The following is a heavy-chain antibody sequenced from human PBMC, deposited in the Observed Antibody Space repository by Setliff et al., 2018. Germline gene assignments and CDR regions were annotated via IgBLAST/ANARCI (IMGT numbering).Heavy chain of an antibody. CDR3: ASPVAVRGVIPYYFDY. CDR1: GGSISSGSYY. Sequence: SETLSLTCTVSGGSISSGSYYWSWIRQPAGKGLEWIGRIYTSGSTNYNPSLKSRVTISVDTSKNQFSLKLSSVTAADTAVYYCASPVAVRGVIPYYFDYWGQGTLVTVSS. CDR2: IYTSGST. D-gene: IGHD3-10*01. J-gene: IGHJ4*02. V-gene: IGHV4-61*02.